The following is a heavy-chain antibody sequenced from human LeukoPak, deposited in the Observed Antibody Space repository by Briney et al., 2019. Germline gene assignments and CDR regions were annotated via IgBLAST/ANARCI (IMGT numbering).Heavy chain of an antibody. V-gene: IGHV4-59*12. Sequence: SETLSLTCTVSGGSISSYYWSWIRQPPGKGLEWIGYIYISGSTNYNPSLKSRVTMSVDTSKNQFSLKLSSVTAADTAVYYCARDYSSSSGKAFDIWGQGTMVTVSS. CDR3: ARDYSSSSGKAFDI. D-gene: IGHD6-6*01. J-gene: IGHJ3*02. CDR1: GGSISSYY. CDR2: IYISGST.